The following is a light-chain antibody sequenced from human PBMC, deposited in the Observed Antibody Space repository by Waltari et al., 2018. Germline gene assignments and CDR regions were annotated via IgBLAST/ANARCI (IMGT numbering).Light chain of an antibody. Sequence: EVVLTQSPATLSLSPGERATLSCRASQSVSNSLAWYRQKPGQAPSLLIYDASTRAAGIPGRFSGSGSGTDFTLTISRLEPEDFAVYYCQLRTGWPMTFGQGTRLEIK. CDR3: QLRTGWPMT. J-gene: IGKJ5*01. CDR1: QSVSNS. CDR2: DAS. V-gene: IGKV3-11*01.